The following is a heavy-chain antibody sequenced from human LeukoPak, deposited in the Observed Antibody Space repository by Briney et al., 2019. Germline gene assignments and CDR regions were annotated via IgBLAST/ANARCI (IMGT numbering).Heavy chain of an antibody. CDR1: GFTFSSYA. J-gene: IGHJ4*02. Sequence: PGGSLRLSRAASGFTFSSYAMSWVRQAPGKGLEWVSAISGSGGSTYYADSVKGRFTISRDNSKNTLYLQMNSLRAEDTAVYYCAKDHSSCCYYLDYWGQGTLVTVSS. V-gene: IGHV3-23*01. CDR3: AKDHSSCCYYLDY. CDR2: ISGSGGST. D-gene: IGHD2-2*01.